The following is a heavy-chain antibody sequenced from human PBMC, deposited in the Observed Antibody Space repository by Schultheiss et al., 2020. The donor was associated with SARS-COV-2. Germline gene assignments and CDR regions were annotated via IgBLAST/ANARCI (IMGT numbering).Heavy chain of an antibody. Sequence: GGSLRLSFAASGFTFSDYAMSWVRQAPGKGLEWVSVISGSAGSTYYADSVKGRFTISRDNSRNTLYLQMNSLRAEDTAVYYCARGAGSSGWYPPYYYYGMDVWGQGTTVTVSS. V-gene: IGHV3-23*01. CDR2: ISGSAGST. J-gene: IGHJ6*02. CDR1: GFTFSDYA. D-gene: IGHD6-19*01. CDR3: ARGAGSSGWYPPYYYYGMDV.